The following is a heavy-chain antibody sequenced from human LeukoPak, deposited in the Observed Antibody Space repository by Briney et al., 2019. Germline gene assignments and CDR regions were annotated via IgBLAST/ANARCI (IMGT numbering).Heavy chain of an antibody. CDR1: GFTFSSYS. V-gene: IGHV3-21*04. CDR2: ISSSSSYI. CDR3: ARGSLALTYYDFWSGYYDGWFDP. Sequence: SGGSLRLSCAASGFTFSSYSMNWVRQAPGKGLEWVSSISSSSSYIYYADSVKGRFTISRDNAKNSLYLQMNSLRAEDTAVYYCARGSLALTYYDFWSGYYDGWFDPWGQGTLVTVSS. D-gene: IGHD3-3*01. J-gene: IGHJ5*02.